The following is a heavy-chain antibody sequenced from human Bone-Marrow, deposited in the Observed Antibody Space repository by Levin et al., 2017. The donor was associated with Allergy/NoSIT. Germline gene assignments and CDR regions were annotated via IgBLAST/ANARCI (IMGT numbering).Heavy chain of an antibody. D-gene: IGHD3-10*01. CDR2: ISSSGSTI. CDR1: GFTFSDYY. Sequence: GGSLRLSCAASGFTFSDYYMSWIRQAPGKGLEWVSYISSSGSTIYYADSVKGRFTISRDNAKNSLYLQMNSLRAEDTAVYYCARTRSITMVRGVIIRLYWGQGTLVTVSS. J-gene: IGHJ4*02. CDR3: ARTRSITMVRGVIIRLY. V-gene: IGHV3-11*01.